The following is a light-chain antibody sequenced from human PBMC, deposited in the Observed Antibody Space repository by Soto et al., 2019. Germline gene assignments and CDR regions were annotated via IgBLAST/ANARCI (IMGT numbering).Light chain of an antibody. Sequence: QSVLTQPASGSGSPGQSSTISCTGTSSDVGGYNYVSWYQHHPGKAPKLMIYDVSNRPSGVSNRFSGSKSGNTASLTISGLQPEDEADYYCCSYTTSNTRQIVFGTGTKVTVL. CDR3: CSYTTSNTRQIV. J-gene: IGLJ1*01. V-gene: IGLV2-14*03. CDR2: DVS. CDR1: SSDVGGYNY.